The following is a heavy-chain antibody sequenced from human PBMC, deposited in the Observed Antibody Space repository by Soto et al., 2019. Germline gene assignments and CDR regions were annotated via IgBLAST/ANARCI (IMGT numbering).Heavy chain of an antibody. CDR3: ARDFAY. CDR2: ISRSSDYI. J-gene: IGHJ4*02. CDR1: GFSFNNYS. V-gene: IGHV3-21*01. Sequence: EVQLVESGGGLVNPGGSLRLSCAASGFSFNNYSMNWVRQAPGKGPEWVSSISRSSDYIYYADSVKGRFTISRDNAKDSLYLQMNSLGDEDTAVYYCARDFAYWGPGTLVSVSS.